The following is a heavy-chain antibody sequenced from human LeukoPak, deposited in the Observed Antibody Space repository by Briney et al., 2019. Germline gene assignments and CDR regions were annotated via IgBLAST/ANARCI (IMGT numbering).Heavy chain of an antibody. V-gene: IGHV4-4*07. CDR2: IYPSGST. CDR1: GGTIGSFY. Sequence: PSETLSLTCTVSGGTIGSFYWSWVRQSAGKGLEWIGHIYPSGSTNYNPSLKSRVTMSVDTSKNQFSLNLSSVTAADTAVYYCARGDNSNGHGMDVWGQGTTVTVSS. J-gene: IGHJ6*02. CDR3: ARGDNSNGHGMDV. D-gene: IGHD1-1*01.